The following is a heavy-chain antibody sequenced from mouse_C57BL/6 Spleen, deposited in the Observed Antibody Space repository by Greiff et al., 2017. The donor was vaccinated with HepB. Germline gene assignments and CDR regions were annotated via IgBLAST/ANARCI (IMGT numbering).Heavy chain of an antibody. CDR3: ASRRLLDYAMDY. CDR1: GYTFTSYW. V-gene: IGHV1-64*01. J-gene: IGHJ4*01. CDR2: IHPNSGST. Sequence: QVQLQQPGAELVKPGASVKLSCKASGYTFTSYWMHWVKQRPGQGLEWIGMIHPNSGSTNYNEKFKSKATLTVDKSSSTAYMQLSSLTSEDSAVYYCASRRLLDYAMDYWGQVTSVTVSS. D-gene: IGHD1-1*01.